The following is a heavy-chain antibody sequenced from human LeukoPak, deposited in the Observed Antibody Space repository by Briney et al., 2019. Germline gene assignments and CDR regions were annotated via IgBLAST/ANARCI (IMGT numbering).Heavy chain of an antibody. J-gene: IGHJ6*03. CDR1: GFTFSSYA. CDR2: IWYDGSTK. CDR3: VRWGPDKAMDV. D-gene: IGHD7-27*01. V-gene: IGHV3-33*08. Sequence: AGGSLRLSCAASGFTFSSYAMSWVRQAPGKGLEWVAVIWYDGSTKYYADSVKGRFTISRDNSKNTLYVEMNSLRAEDTAVYYCVRWGPDKAMDVWDKGTTVTVSS.